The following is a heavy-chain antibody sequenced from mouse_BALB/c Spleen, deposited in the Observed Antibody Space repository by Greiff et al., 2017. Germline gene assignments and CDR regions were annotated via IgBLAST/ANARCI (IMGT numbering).Heavy chain of an antibody. J-gene: IGHJ3*01. CDR2: ISSGSSTI. CDR3: ARNYYGSSYSWFAY. V-gene: IGHV5-17*02. Sequence: EVQVVESGGGLVQPGGSRKLSCAASGFTFSSFGMHWVRQAPEKGLEWVAYISSGSSTIYYADTVKGRFTISRDNPKNTLFLQMTSLRSEDTAMYYCARNYYGSSYSWFAYWGQGTLVTVSA. D-gene: IGHD1-1*01. CDR1: GFTFSSFG.